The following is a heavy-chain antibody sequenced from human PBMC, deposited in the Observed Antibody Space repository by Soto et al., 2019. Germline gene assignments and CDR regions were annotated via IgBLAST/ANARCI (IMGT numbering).Heavy chain of an antibody. V-gene: IGHV3-30*18. CDR1: GFTFSRYG. CDR3: AKVRYCSGGSCYYFDY. D-gene: IGHD2-15*01. J-gene: IGHJ4*02. Sequence: GGSLRLSCAASGFTFSRYGMHWVRQAPGKGLEWVAVISYDGSNKYYADSVKGRFTISRDNSKNTLYLLMNSLRAEDTAVYYCAKVRYCSGGSCYYFDYWGQGTLVTVSS. CDR2: ISYDGSNK.